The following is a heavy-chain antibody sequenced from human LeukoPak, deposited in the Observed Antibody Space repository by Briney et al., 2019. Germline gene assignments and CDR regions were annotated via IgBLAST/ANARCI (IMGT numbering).Heavy chain of an antibody. CDR1: GFTFSSYW. D-gene: IGHD6-13*01. CDR3: ARDPGYSSILDY. V-gene: IGHV3-74*01. Sequence: GGSLRPSCAASGFTFSSYWMHWVRQAPGKGLVWDSRINSDGSSTSYADSVKGRFTISRDNAKNTLYLQMNSLRAEDTAVYYCARDPGYSSILDYWGQGTLVTVSS. J-gene: IGHJ4*02. CDR2: INSDGSST.